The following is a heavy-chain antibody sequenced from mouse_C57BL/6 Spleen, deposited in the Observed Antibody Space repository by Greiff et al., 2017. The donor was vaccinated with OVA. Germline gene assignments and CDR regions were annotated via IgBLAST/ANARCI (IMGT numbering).Heavy chain of an antibody. J-gene: IGHJ3*01. V-gene: IGHV1-50*01. CDR2: IDPSDSYT. CDR1: GYTFTSYW. D-gene: IGHD2-1*01. Sequence: QVQLQQPGAELVKPGASVKLSCKASGYTFTSYWMQWVKQRPGQGLEWIGEIDPSDSYTNYNQKFKGKATLTVDISSSTAYMQLSSLTSEDSAVYYCAREGGYGNYSAYWGQGTLVTVSA. CDR3: AREGGYGNYSAY.